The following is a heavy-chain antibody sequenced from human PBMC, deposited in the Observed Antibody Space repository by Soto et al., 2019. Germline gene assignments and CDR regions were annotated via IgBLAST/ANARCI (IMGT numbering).Heavy chain of an antibody. Sequence: EVQLLESGGGLVQPGGSLRLSCAASGFTFSRYAMSWVRQAPGKALERFSAISGSGADSYDADSVKGRFIISRDNSKSTLSLQVNRPSAEDSGVYYCALSTGVQAATGGAFDIWGQGPMVSVSS. V-gene: IGHV3-23*01. CDR2: ISGSGADS. D-gene: IGHD4-17*01. J-gene: IGHJ3*02. CDR1: GFTFSRYA. CDR3: ALSTGVQAATGGAFDI.